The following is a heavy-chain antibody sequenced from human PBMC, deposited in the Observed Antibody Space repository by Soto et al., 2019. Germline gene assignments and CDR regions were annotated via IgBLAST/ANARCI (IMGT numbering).Heavy chain of an antibody. V-gene: IGHV3-30*18. J-gene: IGHJ6*02. CDR2: ISYDGDNK. CDR1: GFTFRNYD. D-gene: IGHD1-26*01. Sequence: QVHLVESGGGMVQPGGSLRLSCTPSGFTFRNYDLHWVRQAPGKGLEWVALISYDGDNKFYTDSARGRFTVSRDNFKNTMFLQMDSLRPEDTDIYYCVKKIMGYAARPDAMALWGQGTTVTVS. CDR3: VKKIMGYAARPDAMAL.